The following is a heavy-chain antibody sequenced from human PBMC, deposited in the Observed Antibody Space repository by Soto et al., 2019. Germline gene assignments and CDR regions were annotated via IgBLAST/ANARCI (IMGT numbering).Heavy chain of an antibody. V-gene: IGHV3-23*01. CDR2: ISFTGDSR. CDR1: GFNFNAYV. CDR3: ARKSCSSPGCPPGMDV. Sequence: EVQLLESGGGLVQPGGSLRLACAASGFNFNAYVMHWVRQAPGKGLERVSTISFTGDSRYYADSVKDRFTISRDNSQNTLYLQMNSLRAEDTAIYYCARKSCSSPGCPPGMDVWGQGTTVTVS. J-gene: IGHJ6*02. D-gene: IGHD2-2*01.